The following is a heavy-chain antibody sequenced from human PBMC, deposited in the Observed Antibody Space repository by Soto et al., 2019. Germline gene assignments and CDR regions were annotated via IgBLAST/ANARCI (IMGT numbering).Heavy chain of an antibody. J-gene: IGHJ6*02. CDR2: IVVGSGNT. D-gene: IGHD4-17*01. V-gene: IGHV1-58*02. CDR3: AATTVTTFSSAPYGMDV. CDR1: GFTFTSSA. Sequence: SVKVSCKASGFTFTSSAMQWVRQARGQRLEWIGWIVVGSGNTNYAQKFQERVTITRDMSTSTAYMELSSLKSEDTAVYYCAATTVTTFSSAPYGMDVWGQGTTVTVSS.